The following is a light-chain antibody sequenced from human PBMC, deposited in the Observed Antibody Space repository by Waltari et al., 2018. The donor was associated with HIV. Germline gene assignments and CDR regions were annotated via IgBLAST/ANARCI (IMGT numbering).Light chain of an antibody. J-gene: IGLJ3*02. CDR2: DNN. CDR1: RSNTSNNF. Sequence: SVLPPPPSVSAAPGHNVTLSGTGSRSNTSNNFVSWYQQPPGTATKLLIYDNNKRPPGIPDRFSGSKSGTSATLGITGLQTGDEADYYCGTWDSSLSVWVFGGGTNLTVL. CDR3: GTWDSSLSVWV. V-gene: IGLV1-51*01.